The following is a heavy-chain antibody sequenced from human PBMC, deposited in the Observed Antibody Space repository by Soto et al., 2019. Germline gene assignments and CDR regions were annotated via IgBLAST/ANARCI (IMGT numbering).Heavy chain of an antibody. V-gene: IGHV2-5*02. CDR1: GSSLSTNAEG. D-gene: IGHD5-12*01. CDR2: IYWDDDK. J-gene: IGHJ4*02. CDR3: AHRRRNGYGLFDS. Sequence: QITLKETGPPLVKPTQTLTLTCTFSGSSLSTNAEGVGWVRQPPGRALEWLALIYWDDDKRFSPSLRSRLTIAKDTSKNQVVLTMTDMDPVDTATYYCAHRRRNGYGLFDSWGQGVLVTVSS.